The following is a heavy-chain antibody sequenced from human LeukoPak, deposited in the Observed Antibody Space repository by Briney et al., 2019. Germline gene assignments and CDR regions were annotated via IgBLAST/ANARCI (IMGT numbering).Heavy chain of an antibody. J-gene: IGHJ5*02. D-gene: IGHD6-13*01. CDR1: GGTFSSYA. Sequence: SVKVSCKASGGTFSSYAISWVRQAPGLGLEWMGGIIPILGTANYAQKFQGRVTITADESTSTAYMELSSLRSEDTAVYYCAREARIAAAGPPDWFDPWGQGTLVTVSS. CDR3: AREARIAAAGPPDWFDP. CDR2: IIPILGTA. V-gene: IGHV1-69*13.